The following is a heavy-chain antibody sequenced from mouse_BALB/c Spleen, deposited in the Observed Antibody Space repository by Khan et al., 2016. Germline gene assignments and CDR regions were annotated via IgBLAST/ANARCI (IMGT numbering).Heavy chain of an antibody. V-gene: IGHV4-1*02. J-gene: IGHJ2*01. CDR2: IKPDTMTF. CDR3: GRGNYVPGSLDY. D-gene: IGHD2-1*01. Sequence: EALLLESGGGLGQPGGSLKLSCAASGFDFSRYWMSWVRQDPGKGLGGIGEIKPDTMTFDYAPSVKEKFNIYREKVKNTLYLQLSKVRSEDTALYYCGRGNYVPGSLDYWGQGTTLTVSS. CDR1: GFDFSRYW.